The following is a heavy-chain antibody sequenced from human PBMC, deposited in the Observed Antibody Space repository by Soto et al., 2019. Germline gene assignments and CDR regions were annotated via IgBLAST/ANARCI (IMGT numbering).Heavy chain of an antibody. Sequence: QLQLQESGSGLVKPSQTLSLTCAVSGGSISSGGYSWSWIRQPPGKGLEWSGYIYHRGSTYYKPSLKSRAPLSVATSMNHFSLKLSSVTAADTAVYYFAMNGGLGAVAVAYWGQGTLVTVSS. CDR2: IYHRGST. V-gene: IGHV4-30-2*01. J-gene: IGHJ4*02. D-gene: IGHD6-19*01. CDR3: AMNGGLGAVAVAY. CDR1: GGSISSGGYS.